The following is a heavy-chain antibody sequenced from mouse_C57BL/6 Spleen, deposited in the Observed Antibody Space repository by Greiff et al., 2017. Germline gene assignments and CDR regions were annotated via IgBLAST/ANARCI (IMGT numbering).Heavy chain of an antibody. J-gene: IGHJ4*01. CDR3: ARSHGNYVGFYYAMDY. CDR2: IWSGGST. CDR1: GFSLTSYG. Sequence: VQLQQSGPGLVQPSQSLSITCTVSGFSLTSYGVHWVRQSPGKGLEWLGVIWSGGSTDYNAAFISRLSISKDNSKSQVFFKMNSLQADDTAIYYCARSHGNYVGFYYAMDYWGQGTSVTVSS. V-gene: IGHV2-2*01. D-gene: IGHD2-1*01.